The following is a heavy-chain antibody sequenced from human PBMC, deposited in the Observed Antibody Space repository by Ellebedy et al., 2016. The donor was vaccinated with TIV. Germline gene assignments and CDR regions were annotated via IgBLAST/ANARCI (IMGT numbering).Heavy chain of an antibody. CDR1: GLTFSDST. CDR2: ISTTSTK. J-gene: IGHJ4*02. CDR3: AGDDRDGDNYGPYY. V-gene: IGHV3-69-1*01. Sequence: GESLKISXPASGLTFSDSTMPWVCPAPVKGLASVSHISTTSTKYYADSVRGRFTISRDNARNSLYLQMNSLRAEDTAVYYCAGDDRDGDNYGPYYWGQGTLVTVSS. D-gene: IGHD5-24*01.